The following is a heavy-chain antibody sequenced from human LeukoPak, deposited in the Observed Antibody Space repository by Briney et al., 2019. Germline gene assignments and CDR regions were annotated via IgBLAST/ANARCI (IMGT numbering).Heavy chain of an antibody. CDR2: ISNSGSSI. CDR1: GFTFSSYE. Sequence: GGSLRLSCAASGFTFSSYEMNWVRQAPGKGLEWVSYISNSGSSIYYADSVKGRFTISRDNAKNSLYLQMNSLRAEDTALYYCARLYPICSSSSCYTPWGQGTLVTVSS. D-gene: IGHD2-2*02. J-gene: IGHJ5*02. CDR3: ARLYPICSSSSCYTP. V-gene: IGHV3-48*03.